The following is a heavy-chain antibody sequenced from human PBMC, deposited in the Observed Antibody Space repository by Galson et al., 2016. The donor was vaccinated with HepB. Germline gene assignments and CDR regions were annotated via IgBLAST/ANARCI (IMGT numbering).Heavy chain of an antibody. D-gene: IGHD3-10*01. V-gene: IGHV3-30-3*01. CDR3: AKERGSRLTMVRGVLDPFDI. J-gene: IGHJ3*02. Sequence: SLRLSCAASEFTFNNCPLHWVRQAPGKGLEWVAVLSHDGVTKFYADSVRARFTISRDKSKTTVYLQMDGLSAEDTAVYYCAKERGSRLTMVRGVLDPFDIWGHGTLVTVSA. CDR1: EFTFNNCP. CDR2: LSHDGVTK.